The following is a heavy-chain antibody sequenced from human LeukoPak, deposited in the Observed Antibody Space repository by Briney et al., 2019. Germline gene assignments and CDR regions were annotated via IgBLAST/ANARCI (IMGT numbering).Heavy chain of an antibody. CDR1: GYSFTSYW. D-gene: IGHD2-2*01. CDR2: IYPGDSDT. J-gene: IGHJ3*02. CDR3: ARQRGYCSSTSCYLSGTGRGNDAFDI. V-gene: IGHV5-51*01. Sequence: PGESLKISCKGSGYSFTSYWIGWVRQMPGKGLEWMGIIYPGDSDTRYSPSFQGQVTISADKSISTAYLQWSSLKASDTAMYYCARQRGYCSSTSCYLSGTGRGNDAFDIWGQGTMVTVSS.